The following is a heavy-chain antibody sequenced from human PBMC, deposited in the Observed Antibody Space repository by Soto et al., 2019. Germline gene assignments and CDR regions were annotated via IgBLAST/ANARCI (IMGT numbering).Heavy chain of an antibody. Sequence: PGGSLSLFCAASGITFSNYAMTCVRQAPGKGLVWVSRIKNDGSTTRYEDSVRGRFTISRDNAKNTLYLQMNSLRAEDTAVYFCTRDLNYELDSWGQGALVTVSS. CDR2: IKNDGSTT. CDR3: TRDLNYELDS. D-gene: IGHD1-7*01. CDR1: GITFSNYA. J-gene: IGHJ4*02. V-gene: IGHV3-74*01.